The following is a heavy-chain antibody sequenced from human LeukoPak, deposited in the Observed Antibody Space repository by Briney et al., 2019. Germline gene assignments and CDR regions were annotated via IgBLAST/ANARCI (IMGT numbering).Heavy chain of an antibody. CDR2: ISAYNGNT. V-gene: IGHV1-18*01. CDR1: GYTFTSYG. J-gene: IGHJ4*02. CDR3: ARVGPIRYFELYYFDY. D-gene: IGHD3-9*01. Sequence: GASVKVSCKASGYTFTSYGISWVRQAPGQGLEWMGWISAYNGNTNYAQKLQGRVTMTTDTSTSTAYMELRSLRSDDTAVYYCARVGPIRYFELYYFDYWGQGTLVTVSS.